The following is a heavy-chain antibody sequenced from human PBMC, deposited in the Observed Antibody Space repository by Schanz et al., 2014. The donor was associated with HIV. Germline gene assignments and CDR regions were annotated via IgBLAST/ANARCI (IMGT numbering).Heavy chain of an antibody. J-gene: IGHJ4*02. CDR3: AKGATRPDYFDS. D-gene: IGHD1-26*01. V-gene: IGHV3-33*03. CDR1: GFRFSKFG. Sequence: QVRLVESGGGVGQPGTSGRLSCAASGFRFSKFGLHWVRQAPGKGRGGEAIIWYDGSQTRYTGSVKGRFTISRDNSKNILYLQMNSVRPEDTAVYFCAKGATRPDYFDSWGQGTLVTVSS. CDR2: IWYDGSQT.